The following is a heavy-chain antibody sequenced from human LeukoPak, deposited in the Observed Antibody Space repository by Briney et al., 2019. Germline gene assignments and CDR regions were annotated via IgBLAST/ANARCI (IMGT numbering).Heavy chain of an antibody. CDR3: ASYFSSWTPIDY. CDR1: GGSISSSSYY. CDR2: IYYSGST. D-gene: IGHD6-13*01. Sequence: SETLSLTCTVSGGSISSSSYYWGWIRQPPGKGLEWIGSIYYSGSTYYNPSLKSRVTISVDTSKNQFSLKLSSVTAAGTAVYYCASYFSSWTPIDYWGQGTLVTVSS. J-gene: IGHJ4*02. V-gene: IGHV4-39*01.